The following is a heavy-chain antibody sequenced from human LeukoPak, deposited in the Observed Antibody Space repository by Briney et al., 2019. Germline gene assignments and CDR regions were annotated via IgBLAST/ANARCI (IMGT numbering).Heavy chain of an antibody. V-gene: IGHV3-33*01. J-gene: IGHJ3*02. D-gene: IGHD2-2*01. CDR3: ARAEVPAAIKSGAFDI. CDR1: GFTFSSYG. CDR2: IFNDGINK. Sequence: PGGSLRLSCAASGFTFSSYGMHWVRQAPGKGLEWVAVIFNDGINKYYADSVKGRFTISRDNSKNTLYLQMNSLRAEDTAVYYCARAEVPAAIKSGAFDIWGQGRMVTVSS.